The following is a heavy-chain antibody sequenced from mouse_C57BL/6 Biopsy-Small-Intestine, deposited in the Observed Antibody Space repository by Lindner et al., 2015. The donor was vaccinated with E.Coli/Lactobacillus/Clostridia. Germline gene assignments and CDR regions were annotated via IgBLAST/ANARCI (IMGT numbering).Heavy chain of an antibody. CDR2: IYPGGGYS. Sequence: VQLQESGAELVRPGTSVKMSCKASGYTFTNYWIGWAKQRPGHGLEWIGDIYPGGGYSNYNEKLKGKATLTADKSSSTAYMQFSSLTSEDSAIYYCARSSSSPWYFDVWGTGTTVTVSS. CDR1: GYTFTNYW. CDR3: ARSSSSPWYFDV. V-gene: IGHV1-63*01. D-gene: IGHD1-1*01. J-gene: IGHJ1*03.